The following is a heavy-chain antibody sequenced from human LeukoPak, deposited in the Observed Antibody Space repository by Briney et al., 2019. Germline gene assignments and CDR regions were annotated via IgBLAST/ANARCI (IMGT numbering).Heavy chain of an antibody. CDR3: ARFSEAVSSTYYYYGMDV. CDR2: MNPNSGNT. Sequence: ASVKVSCKASGGTFSSYAISWVRQAPGQGLEWMGWMNPNSGNTGYAQKFQGRVTMTRNTSISTAYMELSSLRSEDTAVYYCARFSEAVSSTYYYYGMDVWGQGTTVTVSS. V-gene: IGHV1-8*02. CDR1: GGTFSSYA. J-gene: IGHJ6*02. D-gene: IGHD2-2*01.